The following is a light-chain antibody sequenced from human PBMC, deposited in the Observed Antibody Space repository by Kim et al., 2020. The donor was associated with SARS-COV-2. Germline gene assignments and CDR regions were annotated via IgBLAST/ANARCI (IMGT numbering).Light chain of an antibody. Sequence: DIVMTQSPDSLAVSLAERATINCKSSQSILDSSNNKNYLAWYQQKPGQPPKLLIYWASSRGSGVPDRFSGSGSGTDFALTISGLQAEDVAVYYCQQYYSSPPYTFGQGTKLEI. CDR2: WAS. CDR1: QSILDSSNNKNY. V-gene: IGKV4-1*01. CDR3: QQYYSSPPYT. J-gene: IGKJ2*01.